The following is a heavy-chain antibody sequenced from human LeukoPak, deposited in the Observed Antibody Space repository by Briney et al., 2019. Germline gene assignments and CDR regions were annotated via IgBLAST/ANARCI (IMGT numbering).Heavy chain of an antibody. CDR3: ARRGYGDYAPFDY. D-gene: IGHD4-17*01. CDR2: IYSGGST. V-gene: IGHV3-66*04. J-gene: IGHJ4*02. CDR1: GFTVSSNY. Sequence: AGSLTLSCAVSGFTVSSNYMSWVRQAPGKGLEWVSIIYSGGSTYYADSVKGRFTISRDNSKNTLVLQMNSLRAEDTAVYYCARRGYGDYAPFDYWGQGTQVTVSS.